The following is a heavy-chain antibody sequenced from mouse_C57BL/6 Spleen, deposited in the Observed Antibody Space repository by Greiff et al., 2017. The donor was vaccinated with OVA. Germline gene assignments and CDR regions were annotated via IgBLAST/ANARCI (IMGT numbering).Heavy chain of an antibody. CDR1: GYTFTSYW. D-gene: IGHD1-1*01. V-gene: IGHV1-61*01. Sequence: QVHVKQPGAELVRPGSSVKLSCKASGYTFTSYWMDWVKQRPGQGLEWIGNIYPSDSETHYNQKFKDKATLTVDKSSSTAYMQLSSLTSEDSAVYYCARSGVTTVYAMDYWGQGTSVTVSS. CDR2: IYPSDSET. J-gene: IGHJ4*01. CDR3: ARSGVTTVYAMDY.